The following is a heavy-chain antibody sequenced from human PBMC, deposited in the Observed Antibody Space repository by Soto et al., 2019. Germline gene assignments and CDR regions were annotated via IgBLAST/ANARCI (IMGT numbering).Heavy chain of an antibody. Sequence: GASVKVSCKASGGTFSSYAISWVRQAPGQGLEWMGGIIPIFGTANYAQKFQGRVTITADESTSTAYMELSSLRSEDTAVYYCAGKIVLVPADSYYGMDVWGQGTTVTVSS. D-gene: IGHD2-2*01. CDR1: GGTFSSYA. V-gene: IGHV1-69*13. CDR2: IIPIFGTA. J-gene: IGHJ6*02. CDR3: AGKIVLVPADSYYGMDV.